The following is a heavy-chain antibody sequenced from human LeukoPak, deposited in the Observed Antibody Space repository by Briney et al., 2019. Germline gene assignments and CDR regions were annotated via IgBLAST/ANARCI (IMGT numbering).Heavy chain of an antibody. J-gene: IGHJ3*02. D-gene: IGHD3-16*01. V-gene: IGHV4-30-2*01. CDR1: GGSISSGGYY. CDR2: IYHSGST. CDR3: ARVDLGHRALDI. Sequence: PSQTLSLTCTVSGGSISSGGYYWSWIRQPPGKGLEWIGYIYHSGSTYYNPSLKSRVTISVDRSKNQFSLKLSSVTAADTAVYYCARVDLGHRALDIWGQGTMVTVSS.